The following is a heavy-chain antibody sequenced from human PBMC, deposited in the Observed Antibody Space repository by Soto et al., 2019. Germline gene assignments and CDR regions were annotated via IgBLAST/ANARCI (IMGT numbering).Heavy chain of an antibody. CDR2: MFSDGIT. J-gene: IGHJ1*01. V-gene: IGHV4-39*02. CDR1: GGSIRRSGHY. D-gene: IGHD6-19*01. CDR3: VRDSGAVAGKVAYFQH. Sequence: QLQLQESGPGLVKPSETLSLTCDVSGGSIRRSGHYWGWIRQSPGKGLEWIGSMFSDGITYYNPSLQSRVTLSVDLSENQVSLRLTSVTAADAAIYYCVRDSGAVAGKVAYFQHWGPGTRVTVSS.